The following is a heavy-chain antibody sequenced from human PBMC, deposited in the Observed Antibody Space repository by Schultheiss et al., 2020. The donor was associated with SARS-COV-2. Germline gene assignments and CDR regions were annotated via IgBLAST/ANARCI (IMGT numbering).Heavy chain of an antibody. Sequence: SVKVSCKASGGTFSSYAISWVRQAPGQGLEWMGGIIPIFGTANYAQKFQGRVTITADESTSTAYMELSSLRSEDTAVYYCARGRGGDRSPQPYMDVWGKGTTVTVSS. J-gene: IGHJ6*03. V-gene: IGHV1-69*13. CDR2: IIPIFGTA. CDR1: GGTFSSYA. D-gene: IGHD2-2*01. CDR3: ARGRGGDRSPQPYMDV.